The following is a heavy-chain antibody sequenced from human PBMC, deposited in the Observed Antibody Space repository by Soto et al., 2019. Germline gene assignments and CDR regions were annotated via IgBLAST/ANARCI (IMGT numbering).Heavy chain of an antibody. CDR1: GYTFTSYD. CDR2: MNPNSGNT. D-gene: IGHD2-15*01. J-gene: IGHJ6*02. V-gene: IGHV1-8*01. Sequence: QVQLVQSGAEVKKPGASVKVSCKASGYTFTSYDINWVRQATGQGLEWMGWMNPNSGNTGYAQKFQGRVTMTRNTSRSTAYMELSSLRSEDTAVYYCARGLVVVAATPFYYYGMDVWGQGTTVTVSS. CDR3: ARGLVVVAATPFYYYGMDV.